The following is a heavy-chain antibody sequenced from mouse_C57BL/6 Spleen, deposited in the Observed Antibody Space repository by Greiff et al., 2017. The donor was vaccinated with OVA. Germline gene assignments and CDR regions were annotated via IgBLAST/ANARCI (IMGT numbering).Heavy chain of an antibody. CDR3: ASLRFYAMDY. D-gene: IGHD1-1*01. J-gene: IGHJ4*01. V-gene: IGHV1-18*01. Sequence: EVKLMESGPELVKPGASVKIPCKASGYTFTDYNMDWVKQSHGKSLEWIGDINPNNGGTIYNQKFKGKATLTVDKSSSTAYMELRSLTSEDTAVYYCASLRFYAMDYWGQGTSVTVSS. CDR1: GYTFTDYN. CDR2: INPNNGGT.